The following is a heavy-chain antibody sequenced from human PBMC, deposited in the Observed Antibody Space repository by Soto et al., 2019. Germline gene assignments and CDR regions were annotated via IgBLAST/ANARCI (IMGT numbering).Heavy chain of an antibody. CDR1: GFTFSSYA. V-gene: IGHV3-64D*06. D-gene: IGHD1-26*01. CDR3: LKPGSYSYYFDY. Sequence: EVQLVESGGGLVQPGGSLRLSCSASGFTFSSYAMHWVRQAPGRGLEYVSAISSNGGSTYYADSVKGRFTISRDNSKNTLHLQMCSLRAEDTAVYYCLKPGSYSYYFDYWGQGTMVTVSS. CDR2: ISSNGGST. J-gene: IGHJ4*02.